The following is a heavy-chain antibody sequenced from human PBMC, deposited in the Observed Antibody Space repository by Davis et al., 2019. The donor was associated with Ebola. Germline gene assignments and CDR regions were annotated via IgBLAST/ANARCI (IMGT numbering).Heavy chain of an antibody. CDR2: IFPGDSDT. J-gene: IGHJ6*02. Sequence: GESLKISCKGSGYSFASNWIGWVRQMPGKGLEWMGIIFPGDSDTRYSPSFQGQVTISADKSISTAYLQWSSLKASDTAMYYCARHVLDYYYGMDVWGQGTTVTVSS. CDR3: ARHVLDYYYGMDV. V-gene: IGHV5-51*01. CDR1: GYSFASNW.